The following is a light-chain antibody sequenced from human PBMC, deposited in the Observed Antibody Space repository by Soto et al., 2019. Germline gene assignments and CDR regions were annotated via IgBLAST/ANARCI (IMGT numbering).Light chain of an antibody. J-gene: IGKJ1*01. CDR1: QSVSSN. CDR3: QQYGSSLWT. V-gene: IGKV3-20*01. Sequence: EIVLTQSPGTLSLSPGDRATLSCRASQSVSSNLAWYQQKPGQAPRLLIYGASSRATGIPDRFSGSGSGTDFTLTISRLEHEDFAVYYCQQYGSSLWTFGQGTKV. CDR2: GAS.